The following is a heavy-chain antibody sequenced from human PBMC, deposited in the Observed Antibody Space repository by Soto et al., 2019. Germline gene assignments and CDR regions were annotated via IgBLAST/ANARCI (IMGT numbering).Heavy chain of an antibody. CDR2: IYYSGST. J-gene: IGHJ5*02. D-gene: IGHD6-13*01. CDR1: GGSISSGDYY. CDR3: ARDRGSSWMYKWFDP. V-gene: IGHV4-30-4*01. Sequence: QVQLQESGPGLVKPSQTLSLTCTVSGGSISSGDYYWGWIRQPPGKVLEWIGYIYYSGSTYYNPSLKSRVTISVDTSKNQFSLNLSSVTAADTAVYYCARDRGSSWMYKWFDPWGQGTQVTVSS.